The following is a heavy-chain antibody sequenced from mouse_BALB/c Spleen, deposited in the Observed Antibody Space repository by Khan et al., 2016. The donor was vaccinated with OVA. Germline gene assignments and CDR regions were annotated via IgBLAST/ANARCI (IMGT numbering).Heavy chain of an antibody. Sequence: QVQLKQSGAELARPGASVKMSCKASGYTFTSYTIYWIKLRPGQGLEWIGFINPSNGYTNYNQKFKDKATLTADKSSTTVYMQLSSLTSDDSAVYTCVRDGAYHRNDGWFAYWGQGTLVTVSA. CDR2: INPSNGYT. CDR1: GYTFTSYT. D-gene: IGHD2-14*01. CDR3: VRDGAYHRNDGWFAY. V-gene: IGHV1-4*01. J-gene: IGHJ3*01.